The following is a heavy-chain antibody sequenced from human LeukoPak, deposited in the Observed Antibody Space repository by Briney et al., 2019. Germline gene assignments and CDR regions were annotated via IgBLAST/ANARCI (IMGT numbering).Heavy chain of an antibody. V-gene: IGHV3-66*04. D-gene: IGHD3-3*01. CDR3: ARLKYYDFWSGYDWFDP. CDR1: GFTVSSNY. CDR2: IYSGGST. Sequence: GGSLRLSCAASGFTVSSNYMSWVRQAPGKGLEWVSVIYSGGSTYYADSVKGRFTISRDNSKNTLYLQMNSLRAEDTPVYYCARLKYYDFWSGYDWFDPWGQGTLVTVSS. J-gene: IGHJ5*02.